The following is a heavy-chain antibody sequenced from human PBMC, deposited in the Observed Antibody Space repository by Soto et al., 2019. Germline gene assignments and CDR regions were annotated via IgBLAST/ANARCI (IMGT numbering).Heavy chain of an antibody. J-gene: IGHJ4*02. CDR2: ISGSGGST. D-gene: IGHD1-1*01. CDR3: AKGNRQTPDY. Sequence: CGSMRLSCEASGFIFTNFWMHWVRQVPGKGLEWVSAISGSGGSTYYADSVKGRFTISGDNSKNTLYLQMNSLRAEDTAVYYCAKGNRQTPDYWGQGTLVTVSS. V-gene: IGHV3-23*01. CDR1: GFIFTNFW.